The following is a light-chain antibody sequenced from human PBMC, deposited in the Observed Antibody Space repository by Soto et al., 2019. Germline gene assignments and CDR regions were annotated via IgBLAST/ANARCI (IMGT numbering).Light chain of an antibody. CDR1: PSVSSTY. V-gene: IGKV3-20*01. J-gene: IGKJ1*01. CDR2: FTS. CDR3: QQYGSSST. Sequence: IVFSPSPRPLSFSPGERATLSRRASPSVSSTYLAWYQQKPGQAPRLLIYFTSSRATGIPDRFSGSGSGTDFTLTISRLEPEDFAVYYCQQYGSSSTFGQGTKVDIK.